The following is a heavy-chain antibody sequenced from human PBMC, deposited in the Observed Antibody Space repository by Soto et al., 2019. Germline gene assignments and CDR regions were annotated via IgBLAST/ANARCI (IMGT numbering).Heavy chain of an antibody. CDR2: ISYSAGT. J-gene: IGHJ4*02. Sequence: SETLSLTCTVSGDSISSYYWTWVRQPPGKGLEWIGYISYSAGTNYNPSLKSRVTLSIDTSENQFSLKLSSVTAADTAVYYCSRVFGAYWYFDYWGRGTLVTVSS. V-gene: IGHV4-59*01. CDR3: SRVFGAYWYFDY. D-gene: IGHD2-8*02. CDR1: GDSISSYY.